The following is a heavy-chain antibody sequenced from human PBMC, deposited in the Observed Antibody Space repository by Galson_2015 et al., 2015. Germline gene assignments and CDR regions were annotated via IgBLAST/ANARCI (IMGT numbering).Heavy chain of an antibody. CDR1: AYTLATYF. D-gene: IGHD1-26*01. CDR3: AGDSGANSGSSTDFDY. CDR2: INSSGGNT. J-gene: IGHJ4*02. Sequence: SVKVSCKASAYTLATYFMHWVRQAPGQGFEWMGIINSSGGNTNYAQKFRGRVTMTRDTSTSTVYMELSSLRSEDTAVYYCAGDSGANSGSSTDFDYWGQGTLVTVSS. V-gene: IGHV1-46*01.